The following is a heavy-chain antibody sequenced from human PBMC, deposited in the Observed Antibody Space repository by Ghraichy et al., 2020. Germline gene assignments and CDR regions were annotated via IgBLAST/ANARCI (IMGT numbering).Heavy chain of an antibody. J-gene: IGHJ3*02. D-gene: IGHD3-10*01. CDR3: ARWAHFTLVREVVITDAFDI. CDR1: GFTVSRNY. Sequence: GGSLRLSCAASGFTVSRNYMSWVRQAPGKGLEWVSLIYTGGSTYYADSVKGRFTISRDNSKNTLYLQMNSLRAEDTAVYYCARWAHFTLVREVVITDAFDIWGQGTMVTVSS. CDR2: IYTGGST. V-gene: IGHV3-53*01.